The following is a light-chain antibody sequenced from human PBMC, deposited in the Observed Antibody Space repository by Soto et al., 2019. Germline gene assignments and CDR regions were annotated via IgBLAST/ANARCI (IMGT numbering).Light chain of an antibody. Sequence: TQSPSTLSASVGDRVTITCRASQSIRSYLAWYQQKPGQAPRLLIYDASNMAPGIPARFSGSGSGTDFTLTISSLEPDDFAVYYCQQRSSWPRITFGQGTRLEIK. CDR2: DAS. CDR3: QQRSSWPRIT. V-gene: IGKV3-11*01. CDR1: QSIRSY. J-gene: IGKJ5*01.